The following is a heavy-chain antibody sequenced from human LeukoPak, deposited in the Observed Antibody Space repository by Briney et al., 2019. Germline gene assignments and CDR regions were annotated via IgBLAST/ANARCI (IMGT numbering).Heavy chain of an antibody. Sequence: GGSLRLSCAASGFTFSSYSMNWVRQAPGKGLEWASSISSSSSYIYYADSVKGRFTISRDNAKNSLYLQMNSLRAEDTAVYYCARMAISAAAGTDYWGQGTLVTVSS. J-gene: IGHJ4*02. CDR2: ISSSSSYI. V-gene: IGHV3-21*01. CDR1: GFTFSSYS. D-gene: IGHD6-13*01. CDR3: ARMAISAAAGTDY.